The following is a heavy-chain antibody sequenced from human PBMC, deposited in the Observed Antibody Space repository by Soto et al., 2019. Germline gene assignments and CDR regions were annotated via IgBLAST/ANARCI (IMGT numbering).Heavy chain of an antibody. V-gene: IGHV1-69*13. CDR2: IIPIYGSA. D-gene: IGHD5-12*01. CDR3: ARDEGYSGYAEGTDV. Sequence: ASVKVSCKVSGGTFSRNAISWVRQAPGQGLEWMGGIIPIYGSANYAQNFQGRVTISADESTSTAYMELVNLRSEDTAVYYCARDEGYSGYAEGTDVWGQGTMVTVSS. J-gene: IGHJ6*02. CDR1: GGTFSRNA.